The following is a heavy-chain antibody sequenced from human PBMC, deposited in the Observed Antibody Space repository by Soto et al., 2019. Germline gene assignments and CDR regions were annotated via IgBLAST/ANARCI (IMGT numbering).Heavy chain of an antibody. CDR1: GFSFGDFA. CDR2: IRGNTYDGRT. J-gene: IGHJ4*02. CDR3: AKDFSTSRLGFDY. Sequence: AGGSLRLSCSTSGFSFGDFALSWVRQAPGRGLEWVGIIRGNTYDGRTAYAASVKGRFTISKDESNSIAYLQMDSLKSEDTGMYYCAKDFSTSRLGFDYWGLGTLVTVYS. V-gene: IGHV3-49*04.